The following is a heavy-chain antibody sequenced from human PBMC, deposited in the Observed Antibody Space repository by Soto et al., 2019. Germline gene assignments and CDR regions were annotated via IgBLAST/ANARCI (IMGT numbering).Heavy chain of an antibody. CDR1: GFTFSSYW. CDR2: IKQDGSEK. Sequence: GGSLRLSCAASGFTFSSYWMSWVRQAPGKGLEWVANIKQDGSEKYYVDSVKGRFTISRDNAKNSLYLQMNSLRAEDTAVYYCAKECSSAYYYYYGMDVWGQGTTVTVSS. J-gene: IGHJ6*02. V-gene: IGHV3-7*03. D-gene: IGHD6-6*01. CDR3: AKECSSAYYYYYGMDV.